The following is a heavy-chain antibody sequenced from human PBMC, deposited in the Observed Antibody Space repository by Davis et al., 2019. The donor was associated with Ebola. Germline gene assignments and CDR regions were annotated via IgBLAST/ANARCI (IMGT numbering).Heavy chain of an antibody. D-gene: IGHD3-22*01. CDR2: INPNSGDT. CDR1: GYTFIGYY. Sequence: ASVKVSCKASGYTFIGYYMNWVRQAHGQRLEWMGWINPNSGDTDYAQKFQGRVTMTRDTSISTAYMELSRLRSDDTAVYCCAKVGYYYDSGGSLDYWGQGTLVTVSS. V-gene: IGHV1-2*02. J-gene: IGHJ4*02. CDR3: AKVGYYYDSGGSLDY.